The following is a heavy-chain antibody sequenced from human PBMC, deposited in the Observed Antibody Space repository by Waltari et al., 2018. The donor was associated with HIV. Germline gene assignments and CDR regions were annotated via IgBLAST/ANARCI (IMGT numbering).Heavy chain of an antibody. D-gene: IGHD1-26*01. V-gene: IGHV1-69*18. Sequence: QEQLVQSGAEVKKPGSSVKVSCTASGGTFSRNAISWVRQAPGQGLEWMGSIIRVFEATSYAQKFHGRLTISADESTSTVFMELSSLSFDDTAVYYCARGSSGSYRWFDPWGHGTLVTVSS. J-gene: IGHJ5*02. CDR2: IIRVFEAT. CDR1: GGTFSRNA. CDR3: ARGSSGSYRWFDP.